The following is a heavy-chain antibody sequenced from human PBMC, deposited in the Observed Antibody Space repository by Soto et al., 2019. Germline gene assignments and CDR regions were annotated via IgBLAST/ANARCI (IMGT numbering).Heavy chain of an antibody. J-gene: IGHJ6*02. CDR1: GGSISSGDHY. CDR2: IYHSGNT. V-gene: IGHV4-30-4*01. D-gene: IGHD3-22*01. Sequence: SETLSLTCTVSGGSISSGDHYWSWIRQSPGKGLEWIGYIYHSGNTYYNPSLKSRVSISVDTSKNQFSLHLNSVTAADTAVYFCARDQYYYESSGYGSSYGLDVWGQGTTVTVSS. CDR3: ARDQYYYESSGYGSSYGLDV.